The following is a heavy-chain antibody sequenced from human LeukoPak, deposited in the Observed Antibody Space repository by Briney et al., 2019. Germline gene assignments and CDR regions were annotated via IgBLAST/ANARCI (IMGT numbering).Heavy chain of an antibody. V-gene: IGHV4-31*03. CDR2: IYYSGSI. CDR3: AAYGLGSSRRFDP. CDR1: GGSISSAGYY. J-gene: IGHJ5*02. Sequence: SETLSLTCTVSGGSISSAGYYWTWIRQHPGKGLEWIGYIYYSGSIYYSPSLKSRVTISLDTSKNQFSLNLSSVTAADTAVYYCAAYGLGSSRRFDPWGQGTLVTVSS. D-gene: IGHD3-10*01.